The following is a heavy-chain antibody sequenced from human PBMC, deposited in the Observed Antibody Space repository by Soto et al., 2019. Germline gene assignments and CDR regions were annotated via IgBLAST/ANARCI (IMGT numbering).Heavy chain of an antibody. Sequence: SETLSLTCTVSGGSISSSSYYWGWIRQPPGKGLEWIGSIYYSGSTYYNLSLKSRVTISVDTSKNQFSLKLSSVTAADTAVYYCAIIPGYSYDYYFDYWGQGTLVTVSS. CDR3: AIIPGYSYDYYFDY. V-gene: IGHV4-39*01. J-gene: IGHJ4*02. D-gene: IGHD5-18*01. CDR1: GGSISSSSYY. CDR2: IYYSGST.